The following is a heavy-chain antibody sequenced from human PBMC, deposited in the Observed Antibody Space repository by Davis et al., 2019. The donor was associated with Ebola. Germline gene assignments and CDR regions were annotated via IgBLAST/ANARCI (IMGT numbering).Heavy chain of an antibody. CDR3: ARDQDYGDPEIFYYYYGMDV. CDR1: GFTFSSYW. D-gene: IGHD4-17*01. V-gene: IGHV3-66*01. CDR2: IYSGGST. Sequence: GGSLRLSCAASGFTFSSYWMSWVRQAPGKGLEWVSVIYSGGSTYYADSVKGRFTISRDNSKNTLYLQMNSLRAEDTAVYYCARDQDYGDPEIFYYYYGMDVWGQGTTVTVSS. J-gene: IGHJ6*02.